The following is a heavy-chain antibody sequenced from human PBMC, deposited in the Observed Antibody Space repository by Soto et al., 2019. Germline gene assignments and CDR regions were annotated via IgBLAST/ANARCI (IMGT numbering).Heavy chain of an antibody. V-gene: IGHV1-18*01. CDR2: ISGYNGNT. Sequence: QVQLVQSGAEVMTPGASVKVSCKASGYTFSNFGLSWVRQAPGQGLEWMGWISGYNGNTNSAEKFQGRVIMTTDTSTSTAYMEVRSLTSDDTAVYYCARDKGYGFGWSSSSGMDVWGQGTTVTVSS. CDR1: GYTFSNFG. D-gene: IGHD5-18*01. CDR3: ARDKGYGFGWSSSSGMDV. J-gene: IGHJ6*02.